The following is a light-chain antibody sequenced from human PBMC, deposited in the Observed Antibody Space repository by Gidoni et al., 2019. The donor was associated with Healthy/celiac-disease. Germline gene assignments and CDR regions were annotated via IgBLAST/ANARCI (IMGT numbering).Light chain of an antibody. CDR1: QSTSSW. J-gene: IGKJ3*01. V-gene: IGKV1-5*01. CDR2: DAS. CDR3: QQYNSYSLT. Sequence: DIQMTQFPSTLSASVGDRVTSTCRVSQSTSSWLAWYQQKPGKAPKLLIYDASSLESGVPSRFSGSGSGTEFTLTISSLQPDDLATYYCQQYNSYSLTFGPGTKVDIK.